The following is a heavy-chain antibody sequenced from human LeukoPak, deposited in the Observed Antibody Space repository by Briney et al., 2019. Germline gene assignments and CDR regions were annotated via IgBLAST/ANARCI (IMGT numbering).Heavy chain of an antibody. CDR1: GGSFSGYY. D-gene: IGHD3-16*01. J-gene: IGHJ3*02. V-gene: IGHV4-34*01. CDR3: ARERSLGYAFDI. Sequence: PSETLSLTCAVYGGSFSGYYWSWIRQPPGKGLEWIGEINPSGSTNYNPSLKSRVTISVDTSKNQFSLKLSSVTAADTAVYYCARERSLGYAFDIWGQGTMVTVSS. CDR2: INPSGST.